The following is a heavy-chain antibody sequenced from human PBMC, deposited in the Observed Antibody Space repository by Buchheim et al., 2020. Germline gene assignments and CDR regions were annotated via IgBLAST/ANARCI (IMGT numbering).Heavy chain of an antibody. J-gene: IGHJ6*02. CDR3: ARAGSIFRRGKVYYGMDV. Sequence: QVQLLESGGALVRPGGSLRLSCTTSGFTFRDFYLTWIRQTPGKGLESVSYIGSSGSRMYYADSVKGRFTVSRDNAKNSLYLQMDNLRVEDTAIYYCARAGSIFRRGKVYYGMDVWGRGTT. D-gene: IGHD2/OR15-2a*01. CDR2: IGSSGSRM. CDR1: GFTFRDFY. V-gene: IGHV3-11*01.